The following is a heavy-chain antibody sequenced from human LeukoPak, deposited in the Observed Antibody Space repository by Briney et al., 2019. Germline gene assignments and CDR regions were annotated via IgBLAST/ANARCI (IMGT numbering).Heavy chain of an antibody. Sequence: ASVKVSCKASGYTFTGYYMHWVRQAPGQGLEWMGWINPNSGGTNYAQKFQGRVTMTRDTSISTAYMELSRLGSDDTAVYYCARGLRDIVVVPAAIRLADYYYYYMDVWGKGTTVTVSS. D-gene: IGHD2-2*01. CDR2: INPNSGGT. CDR1: GYTFTGYY. CDR3: ARGLRDIVVVPAAIRLADYYYYYMDV. V-gene: IGHV1-2*02. J-gene: IGHJ6*03.